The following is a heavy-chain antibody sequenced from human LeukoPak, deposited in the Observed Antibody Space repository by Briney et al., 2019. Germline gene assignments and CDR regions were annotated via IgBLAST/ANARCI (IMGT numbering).Heavy chain of an antibody. CDR2: IYYSGST. V-gene: IGHV4-59*01. J-gene: IGHJ4*02. CDR3: AREVYDSSGYSLDY. CDR1: GGSTSSYY. Sequence: SETLSLTCTVSGGSTSSYYWSWIRQPPGKGLEWIGYIYYSGSTNYNPSLKSRVTISVDTSKNQFSLKLSSVTAADTAVYYCAREVYDSSGYSLDYWGQGTLVTVSS. D-gene: IGHD3-22*01.